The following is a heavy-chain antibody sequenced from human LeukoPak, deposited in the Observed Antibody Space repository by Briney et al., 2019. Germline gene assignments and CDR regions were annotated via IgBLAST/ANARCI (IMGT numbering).Heavy chain of an antibody. V-gene: IGHV1-2*02. D-gene: IGHD2-21*02. CDR1: GYTFTGYF. J-gene: IGHJ5*01. CDR3: ARMDLDGGDSIGFDS. CDR2: INPNIGDA. Sequence: ASVKVSCKASGYTFTGYFMHWVRQAPGQGLEWMGWINPNIGDASYVQKFQGRVTMTRDRSTNTAYMELSRLTSDDTAVYYCARMDLDGGDSIGFDSWGQGTLVTVSS.